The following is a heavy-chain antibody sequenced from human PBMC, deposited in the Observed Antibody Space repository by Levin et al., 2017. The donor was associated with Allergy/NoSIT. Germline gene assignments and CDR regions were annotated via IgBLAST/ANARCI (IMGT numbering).Heavy chain of an antibody. Sequence: QAGGSLRLSCVGFGFSLSDHYMDWVRQAPGKGLQWVGRSRSKSKDYTKKYAESVEGRFTVSSDESKNSMYLQMNNLKSEDTAVYYCVRGAGSSENYNYGYYYAMDVWGQGTTVTVSS. CDR1: GFSLSDHY. V-gene: IGHV3-72*01. CDR2: SRSKSKDYTK. D-gene: IGHD3-10*01. J-gene: IGHJ6*02. CDR3: VRGAGSSENYNYGYYYAMDV.